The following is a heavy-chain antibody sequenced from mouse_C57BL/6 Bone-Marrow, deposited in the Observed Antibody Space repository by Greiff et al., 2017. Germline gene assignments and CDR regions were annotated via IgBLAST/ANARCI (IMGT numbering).Heavy chain of an antibody. D-gene: IGHD2-14*01. V-gene: IGHV1-52*01. Sequence: QVQLQQPGAELVRPGSSVKLSCKASGYTFTSYWMHWVKQRPIQGLEWIGNIDPSDSETHYNQKFKDKATLTVDKSSSTAYMQLSSLTSEDSAVYSGARGRYHGYYSMDYWGQGTSVTVSS. CDR3: ARGRYHGYYSMDY. J-gene: IGHJ4*01. CDR1: GYTFTSYW. CDR2: IDPSDSET.